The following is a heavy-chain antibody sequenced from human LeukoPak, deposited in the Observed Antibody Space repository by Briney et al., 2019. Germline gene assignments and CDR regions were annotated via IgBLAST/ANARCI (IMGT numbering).Heavy chain of an antibody. CDR2: IYASGGA. V-gene: IGHV3-53*01. J-gene: IGHJ4*02. CDR3: VRRHDY. Sequence: GGSLRLSCVASGFDVSDNFMIWVRQAPGQGLEWISIIYASGGAYHAESVKGRFSAFRDTSKNTIFLQMNNLRAGDTAMYYCVRRHDYWGQGSLVTVSS. CDR1: GFDVSDNF.